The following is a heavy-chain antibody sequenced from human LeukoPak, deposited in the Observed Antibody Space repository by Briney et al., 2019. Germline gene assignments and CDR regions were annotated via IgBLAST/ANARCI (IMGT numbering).Heavy chain of an antibody. D-gene: IGHD2-2*01. V-gene: IGHV3-30*18. CDR1: GFTFSNYG. J-gene: IGHJ6*02. Sequence: PGGSLRLSCAASGFTFSNYGLHWVRQVPGKGLEGLGVVTYDGSKAFYADSVKGRLTISRDNTKNTLYLQMNTLRVEDRAVYFCAKDQRTMTRRMDVWGQGTAVIVSS. CDR3: AKDQRTMTRRMDV. CDR2: VTYDGSKA.